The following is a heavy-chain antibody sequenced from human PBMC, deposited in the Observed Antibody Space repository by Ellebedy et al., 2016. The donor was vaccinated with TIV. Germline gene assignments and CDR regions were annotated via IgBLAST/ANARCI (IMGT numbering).Heavy chain of an antibody. Sequence: AASVKVSCKPSGYTFTDYYMHWMRHAPRQGLEWMGWIYPNSGDTKYAQNFQGRVTMTRDTSIATAYMELNRLTSDDTATYYCASVTFSSLSPFDYWGQGTLVTVSS. D-gene: IGHD6-6*01. CDR3: ASVTFSSLSPFDY. CDR1: GYTFTDYY. CDR2: IYPNSGDT. J-gene: IGHJ4*02. V-gene: IGHV1-2*02.